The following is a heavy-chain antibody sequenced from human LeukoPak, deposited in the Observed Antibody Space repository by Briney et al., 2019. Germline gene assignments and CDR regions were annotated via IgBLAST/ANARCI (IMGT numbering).Heavy chain of an antibody. V-gene: IGHV4-39*01. Sequence: SETLSLTCTVSGGSISSRSYYWGWIRQPPGKGLEWIGSIYYSGSTYYNPSLKSRVTISVDTSKNQFSLKLSSVTAADTAVYYCARRIPAYDFWSGYYRYAFDIWGQGTMVTVSS. CDR2: IYYSGST. J-gene: IGHJ3*02. CDR3: ARRIPAYDFWSGYYRYAFDI. CDR1: GGSISSRSYY. D-gene: IGHD3-3*01.